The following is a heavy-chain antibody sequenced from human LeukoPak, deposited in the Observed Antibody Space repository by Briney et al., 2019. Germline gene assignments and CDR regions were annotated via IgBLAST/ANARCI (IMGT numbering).Heavy chain of an antibody. V-gene: IGHV3-48*01. CDR3: ARGFLDGYCTNGVCYPFDY. J-gene: IGHJ4*02. CDR1: GFTFSNYS. Sequence: PGGSLRLSCAASGFTFSNYSMNWVRQAPGKGLEWVSYISSSSGTINYADSVKGRFTISRDNSKNTLYLQMNSLRAEDTAVYYCARGFLDGYCTNGVCYPFDYWGQGTLVTVSS. D-gene: IGHD2-8*01. CDR2: ISSSSGTI.